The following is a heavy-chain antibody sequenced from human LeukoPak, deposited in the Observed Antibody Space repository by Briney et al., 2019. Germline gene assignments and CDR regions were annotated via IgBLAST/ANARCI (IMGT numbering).Heavy chain of an antibody. D-gene: IGHD5-24*01. Sequence: SETLSLTCTVSGDFKSSYYWSWIRQSPGKGLEWIGYIYFSGSTKYNPSLKSRVTISQDTSKNHFSLKLTSVTAADTAVYYCARGRDGYTDYWGQGTLVTVSS. CDR1: GDFKSSYY. V-gene: IGHV4-59*01. CDR2: IYFSGST. CDR3: ARGRDGYTDY. J-gene: IGHJ4*02.